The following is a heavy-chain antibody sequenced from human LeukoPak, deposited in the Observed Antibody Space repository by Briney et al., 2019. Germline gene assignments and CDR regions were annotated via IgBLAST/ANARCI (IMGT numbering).Heavy chain of an antibody. D-gene: IGHD2-15*01. CDR2: IYHSGST. CDR3: ARAPRYCTAGRCQESWIDP. J-gene: IGHJ5*02. Sequence: SETLSLTCTVSGGSISSSSYYWGWIRQPPGKGLEWIGSIYHSGSTYYNPSLKSRVTISVDTSKNQFSLKLSSVTAADTAVYYCARAPRYCTAGRCQESWIDPWGQGTLVTVSS. V-gene: IGHV4-39*07. CDR1: GGSISSSSYY.